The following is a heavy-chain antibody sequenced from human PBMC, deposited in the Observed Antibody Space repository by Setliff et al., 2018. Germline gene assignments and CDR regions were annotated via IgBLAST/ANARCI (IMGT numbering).Heavy chain of an antibody. J-gene: IGHJ4*02. CDR1: GFTFSSYS. CDR2: ISGSAQTT. Sequence: GGSLRLSCAASGFTFSSYSMNWVRQAPGKGLEWVSMISGSAQTTYYADSVKGRFTISRDNSKNTVYLEMNGLRAEDTAVYYCVRDTTSGWMLTNWGQGTLVTVSS. V-gene: IGHV3-23*01. D-gene: IGHD6-25*01. CDR3: VRDTTSGWMLTN.